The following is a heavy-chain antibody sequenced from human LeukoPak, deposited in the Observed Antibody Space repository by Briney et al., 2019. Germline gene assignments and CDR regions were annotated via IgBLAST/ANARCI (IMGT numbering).Heavy chain of an antibody. V-gene: IGHV3-23*01. CDR1: GFTFSSYA. D-gene: IGHD3-3*01. Sequence: PGGSLRLSCAASGFTFSSYAMSWVRQAPGKGLEWVSAISGSGGSTYYADSVKGRFTISRDNSKNTLYLQMNSLRAEDTAVYYCAKTPVRFLEWLTPPDYWGQGTLVTVSS. CDR3: AKTPVRFLEWLTPPDY. CDR2: ISGSGGST. J-gene: IGHJ4*02.